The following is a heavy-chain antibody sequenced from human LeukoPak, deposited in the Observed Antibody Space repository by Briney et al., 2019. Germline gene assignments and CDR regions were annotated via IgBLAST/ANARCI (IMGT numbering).Heavy chain of an antibody. D-gene: IGHD6-19*01. Sequence: ASVKVSCKASGYTFTNYGISWVRQAPGQGLEWMGWISAYNVNSNYARKLQGRVTMTTDTSTSTAYMELRSLRSDDTAVYYCARDPESSGWYGGYYFDYWGPGTLVTVSS. CDR1: GYTFTNYG. CDR3: ARDPESSGWYGGYYFDY. CDR2: ISAYNVNS. V-gene: IGHV1-18*04. J-gene: IGHJ4*02.